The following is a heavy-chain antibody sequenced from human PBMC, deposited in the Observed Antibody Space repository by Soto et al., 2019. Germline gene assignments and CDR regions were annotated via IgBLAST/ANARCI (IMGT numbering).Heavy chain of an antibody. J-gene: IGHJ4*02. V-gene: IGHV3-30-3*01. CDR3: ARDGRAGTTLPHGGLDQ. D-gene: IGHD3-10*01. CDR2: ISYDGSNK. Sequence: QVQLMESGGGVVQPGRSLRLSCAASGFNFRSYAIHWVRQAPGRGLEWVAIISYDGSNKFYTDSVKGRFTISRDNSNNIRHLQMNRPRSEDTAVYYCARDGRAGTTLPHGGLDQWGQGTLVTVSS. CDR1: GFNFRSYA.